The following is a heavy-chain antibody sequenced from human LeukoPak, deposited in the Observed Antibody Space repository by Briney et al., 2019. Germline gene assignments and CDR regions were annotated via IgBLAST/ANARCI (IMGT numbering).Heavy chain of an antibody. Sequence: SETLSLTCAVSDASIRNGGYTWSWIRQPAGKGLEWIGRIYTSGSTNYNPSLKSRVTMSVDTSKNQFSLKLSSVTAADTAVYYCARSVVVPAAMKLVFTYGMDVWGQGTTVTVSS. D-gene: IGHD2-2*01. CDR1: DASIRNGGYT. J-gene: IGHJ6*02. CDR3: ARSVVVPAAMKLVFTYGMDV. CDR2: IYTSGST. V-gene: IGHV4-61*02.